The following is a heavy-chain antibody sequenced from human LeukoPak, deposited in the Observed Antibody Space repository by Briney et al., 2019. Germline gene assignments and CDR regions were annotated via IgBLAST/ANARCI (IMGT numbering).Heavy chain of an antibody. CDR3: AKSWQWLPYFDY. Sequence: GGSLRLSCAASGFTFSSYAMSWVRQAPGKGLEWVSAISGSGGSTYYADSVKGRFAISRDNSKNTLYLQMNSLRAEDTAVYYCAKSWQWLPYFDYWGQGTLVTVSS. D-gene: IGHD6-19*01. CDR1: GFTFSSYA. CDR2: ISGSGGST. V-gene: IGHV3-23*01. J-gene: IGHJ4*02.